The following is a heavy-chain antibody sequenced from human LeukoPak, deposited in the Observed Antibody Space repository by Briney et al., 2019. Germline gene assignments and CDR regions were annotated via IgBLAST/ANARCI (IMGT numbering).Heavy chain of an antibody. CDR2: VSSSGSTI. Sequence: GGALRLSCAASGFTFSSYEMNWVRQAPGKGLEWVSYVSSSGSTIYYADSVKGRFTISRDNAKNSLYLQMNSLRAEDTAVYYCAELGITMIGGVWGKGTTVTISS. CDR3: AELGITMIGGV. CDR1: GFTFSSYE. J-gene: IGHJ6*04. V-gene: IGHV3-48*03. D-gene: IGHD3-10*02.